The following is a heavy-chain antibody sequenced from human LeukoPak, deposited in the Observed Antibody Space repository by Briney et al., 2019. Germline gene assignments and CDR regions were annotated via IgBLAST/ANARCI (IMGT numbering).Heavy chain of an antibody. CDR3: AKDTSAGYSNSWSDY. CDR2: INWNSGNI. CDR1: GFTFDDYA. D-gene: IGHD6-13*01. V-gene: IGHV3-9*01. Sequence: GGSLRLSRAASGFTFDDYAMHWVRQAPGKGLEWVSGINWNSGNIGYADSVKGRFTISRDNAENSLYLQMNSLRAEDTALYYCAKDTSAGYSNSWSDYWGQGTLVTVSS. J-gene: IGHJ4*02.